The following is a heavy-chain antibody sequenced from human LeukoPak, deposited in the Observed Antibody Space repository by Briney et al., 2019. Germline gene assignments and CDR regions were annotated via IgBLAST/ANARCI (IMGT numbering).Heavy chain of an antibody. V-gene: IGHV3-66*01. Sequence: GGSLRLSCAASGFTVSSNYMSWVRQAPGKGLEWVSVIYSGGSTYYADSVKGRFTISRDNSKNTPYLQMNSLRAEDTAVYYCARKTNDAFDIWGQGTMVTVSS. CDR3: ARKTNDAFDI. CDR1: GFTVSSNY. D-gene: IGHD2-8*01. J-gene: IGHJ3*02. CDR2: IYSGGST.